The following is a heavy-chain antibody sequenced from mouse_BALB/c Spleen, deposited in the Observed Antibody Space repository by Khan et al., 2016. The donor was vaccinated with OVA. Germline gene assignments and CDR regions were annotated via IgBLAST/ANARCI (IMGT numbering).Heavy chain of an antibody. CDR2: INPRSGYT. V-gene: IGHV1-4*01. CDR1: GYSFTSHT. D-gene: IGHD2-14*01. J-gene: IGHJ4*01. CDR3: ARRTTGYALDY. Sequence: QVRLQQSGAELARPGASVKMSCKASGYSFTSHTMHWVKQRPGQGLEWFGYINPRSGYTNYNQQFNDKATLTADKSSSTAYMQLSSLTPEDSAVYYCARRTTGYALDYWGQGTSVTVSS.